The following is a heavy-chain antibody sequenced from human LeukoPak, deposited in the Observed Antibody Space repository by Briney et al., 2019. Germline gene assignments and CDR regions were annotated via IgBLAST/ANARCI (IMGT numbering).Heavy chain of an antibody. Sequence: TLSLTCTVSGGYISSNGYYWSWIRHQPGKGLEWIGYIYYSGSTYYNPSLTSRVTISVETSKKHFCLELSSVTAADTGVYYCARDGDSTGYYFAYWGQGTLVSVSS. V-gene: IGHV4-31*03. CDR3: ARDGDSTGYYFAY. D-gene: IGHD3-22*01. CDR1: GGYISSNGYY. J-gene: IGHJ4*02. CDR2: IYYSGST.